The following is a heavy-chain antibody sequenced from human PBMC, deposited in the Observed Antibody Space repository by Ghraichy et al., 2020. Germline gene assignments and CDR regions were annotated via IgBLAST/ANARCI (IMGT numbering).Heavy chain of an antibody. J-gene: IGHJ2*01. CDR2: TNSDGSYT. Sequence: GSLRLSCAASGFTFSSYWMHWVRQAPGKGLVWVSRTNSDGSYTSYADSVKGRFTISRDNAKNTLYLQMNSLRAEDTAVYYCARDYGDYPYWYFDLWGRGTLVTVSS. CDR1: GFTFSSYW. CDR3: ARDYGDYPYWYFDL. D-gene: IGHD4-17*01. V-gene: IGHV3-74*01.